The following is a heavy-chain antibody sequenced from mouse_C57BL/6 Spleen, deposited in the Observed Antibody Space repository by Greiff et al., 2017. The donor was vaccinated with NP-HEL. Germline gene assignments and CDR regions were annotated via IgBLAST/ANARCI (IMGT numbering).Heavy chain of an antibody. CDR3: ARRYSNYQAWFAY. Sequence: QVHVKQPGAELVRPGSSVKLSCKASGYTFTSYWMHWVKQRPIQGLEWIGNIDPSDSETHYNQKFKDKATLTVDKSSSTAYMQLSSLTSEDSAVYYCARRYSNYQAWFAYWGQGTLVTVSA. J-gene: IGHJ3*01. V-gene: IGHV1-52*01. CDR2: IDPSDSET. CDR1: GYTFTSYW. D-gene: IGHD2-5*01.